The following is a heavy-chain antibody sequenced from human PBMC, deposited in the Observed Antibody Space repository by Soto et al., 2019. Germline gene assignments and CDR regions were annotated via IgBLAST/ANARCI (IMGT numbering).Heavy chain of an antibody. V-gene: IGHV1-18*01. CDR2: IGTYIGKT. Sequence: QGQLVQSGAEVRKPGASVKVSCQASGYIFNNYGLSWVRQVPGQGLEWVGWIGTYIGKTDYAQKFRDRVTMTADPATNTAYMELRSLTSDDSAFYYCARCYCGVGSCFTCWHFDLWGRGTLVTVSS. J-gene: IGHJ2*01. D-gene: IGHD4-17*01. CDR3: ARCYCGVGSCFTCWHFDL. CDR1: GYIFNNYG.